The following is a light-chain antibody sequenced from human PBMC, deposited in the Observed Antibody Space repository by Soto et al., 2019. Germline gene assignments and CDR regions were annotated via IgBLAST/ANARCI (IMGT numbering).Light chain of an antibody. CDR3: SSYAGSSNV. V-gene: IGLV2-8*01. Sequence: QSALTQPPSASGSPGQSVTISCTGSSSDVGGYNYVSWYQQHPGKAPKVMIYEVTKRPSGVPDRFSGSKSGNTASLTVSGLQAEDEADYYCSSYAGSSNVFGTGTKLTVL. CDR1: SSDVGGYNY. CDR2: EVT. J-gene: IGLJ1*01.